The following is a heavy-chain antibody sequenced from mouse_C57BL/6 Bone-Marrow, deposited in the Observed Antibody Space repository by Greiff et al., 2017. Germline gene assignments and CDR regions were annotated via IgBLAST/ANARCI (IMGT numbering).Heavy chain of an antibody. D-gene: IGHD1-1*01. J-gene: IGHJ1*03. CDR3: ARRPITTVWYIDV. CDR2: ISSGGSYT. Sequence: EVQLVESGGDLVKPGGSLKLSCTASGFTFSSYGMSWVRQTPDKRLEWVATISSGGSYTYYSDSVKGRFTISGDKAKNTLYLQRSSLKSEDTAMYYCARRPITTVWYIDVWGTGTTVTVSS. CDR1: GFTFSSYG. V-gene: IGHV5-6*01.